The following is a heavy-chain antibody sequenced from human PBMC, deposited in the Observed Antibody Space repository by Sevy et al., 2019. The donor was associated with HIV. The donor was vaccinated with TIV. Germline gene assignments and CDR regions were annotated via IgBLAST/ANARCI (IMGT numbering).Heavy chain of an antibody. CDR2: INSDGSST. J-gene: IGHJ3*02. CDR1: GFTFSSYW. Sequence: GGSLRLSCAASGFTFSSYWMHWVRQAPGKGLVWVSRINSDGSSTNYADSVKGRFTISRDNAKNTLYLQMNSLRAEDRAVYYCARDRKRYPSYAFDIWGQGTMVTVSS. D-gene: IGHD1-1*01. V-gene: IGHV3-74*01. CDR3: ARDRKRYPSYAFDI.